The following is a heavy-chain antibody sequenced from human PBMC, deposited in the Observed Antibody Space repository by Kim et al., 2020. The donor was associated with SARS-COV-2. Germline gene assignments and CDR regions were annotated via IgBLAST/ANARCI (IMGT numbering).Heavy chain of an antibody. CDR3: VRVGRWLQGVDQ. D-gene: IGHD5-12*01. CDR2: IHSDGSST. J-gene: IGHJ4*02. CDR1: GFTFSSYW. Sequence: GGSLRLSCAASGFTFSSYWMHWVRQAPGKGLVWVSRIHSDGSSTTYADSVKGRFTISRDNAKNTLYLQMNSLRAEDTAVYYCVRVGRWLQGVDQWGQGTLVRVSS. V-gene: IGHV3-74*01.